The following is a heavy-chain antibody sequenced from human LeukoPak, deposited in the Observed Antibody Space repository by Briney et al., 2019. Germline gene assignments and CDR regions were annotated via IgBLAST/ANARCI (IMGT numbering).Heavy chain of an antibody. Sequence: ASVKVSCKASGYTFTGYYMHWVRQAPGQGLEWMGWINPDTGGTNYAQNFQGRVTVTRDTSISTAYMELSTLRSDDTAVYYCAREGVVKGTDVWGQGTTVTVSS. CDR3: AREGVVKGTDV. CDR1: GYTFTGYY. V-gene: IGHV1-2*02. CDR2: INPDTGGT. J-gene: IGHJ6*02.